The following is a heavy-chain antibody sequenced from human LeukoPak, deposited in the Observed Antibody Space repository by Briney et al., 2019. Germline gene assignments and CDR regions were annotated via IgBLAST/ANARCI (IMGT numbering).Heavy chain of an antibody. Sequence: GESLKISCKGSGYSFTSYWIGWVRQMPGKGLEWMGIIYPGDSDTRYSPPFQGQVTISADKSISTAYLQWSSLKASDTARYYCARQDTAMDPYNWFDPWGQGTLVTVSS. CDR1: GYSFTSYW. J-gene: IGHJ5*02. V-gene: IGHV5-51*01. CDR3: ARQDTAMDPYNWFDP. D-gene: IGHD5-18*01. CDR2: IYPGDSDT.